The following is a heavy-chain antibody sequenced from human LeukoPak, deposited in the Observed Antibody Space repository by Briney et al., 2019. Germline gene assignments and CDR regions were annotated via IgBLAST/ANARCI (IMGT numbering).Heavy chain of an antibody. CDR2: ITSSSSTI. CDR3: ARNFDS. CDR1: GFTFTSYT. D-gene: IGHD2/OR15-2a*01. Sequence: GGSLRLSCAASGFTFTSYTMNWVRQAPGKGLEWVSYITSSSSTIYHADSVKGRFTMSRDNAENSLYLQMNSLRAEDTAVYYCARNFDSWGQGTLVTVPS. J-gene: IGHJ4*02. V-gene: IGHV3-48*01.